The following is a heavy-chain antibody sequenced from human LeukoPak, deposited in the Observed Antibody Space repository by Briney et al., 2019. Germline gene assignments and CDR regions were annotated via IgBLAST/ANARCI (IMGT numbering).Heavy chain of an antibody. V-gene: IGHV3-21*01. Sequence: RGSLRLSCAASGFTFSSYSMNWVRQAPGKGLEWVSSISSSSSSYIYYADSVKGRFTISRDNAKNSLYLQMNSLRAEDTAVYYCARGERIVVVIAPTDAFDIWGQGTMVTVSS. J-gene: IGHJ3*02. D-gene: IGHD2-21*01. CDR1: GFTFSSYS. CDR3: ARGERIVVVIAPTDAFDI. CDR2: ISSSSSSYI.